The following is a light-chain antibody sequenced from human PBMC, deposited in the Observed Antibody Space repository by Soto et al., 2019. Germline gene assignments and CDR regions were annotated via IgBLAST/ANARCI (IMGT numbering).Light chain of an antibody. CDR2: EVT. CDR3: SSYVSSRTYV. Sequence: QSVLTQPPSASGTPGQRVTISCSGSNSNIGSDVGGYNFVSWFQQHPGKAPKLIIYEVTNRPSGISNRFSGSKSGNTASLTRSGLQAEDEAHYHCSSYVSSRTYVFGTGTKVTVL. V-gene: IGLV2-14*01. CDR1: NSNIGSDVGGYNF. J-gene: IGLJ1*01.